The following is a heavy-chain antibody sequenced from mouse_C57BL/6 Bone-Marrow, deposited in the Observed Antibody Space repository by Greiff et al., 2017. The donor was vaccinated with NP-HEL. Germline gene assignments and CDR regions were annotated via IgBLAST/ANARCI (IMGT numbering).Heavy chain of an antibody. CDR2: IDPSDSET. CDR1: GYTFTSYW. CDR3: ARLRFITTVVDAMDY. J-gene: IGHJ4*01. Sequence: VQLQQPGAELVRPGSSVKLSCKASGYTFTSYWMHWVKQRPIQGLEWIGNIDPSDSETHYNQKFKDKATLTVDKSSSTAYMQLSSLTSEDSAVYYCARLRFITTVVDAMDYWGQGTSVTVSS. D-gene: IGHD1-1*01. V-gene: IGHV1-52*01.